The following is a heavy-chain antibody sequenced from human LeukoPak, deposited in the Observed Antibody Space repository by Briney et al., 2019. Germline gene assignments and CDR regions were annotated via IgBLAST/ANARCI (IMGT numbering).Heavy chain of an antibody. D-gene: IGHD5-18*01. CDR2: INSDGSST. V-gene: IGHV3-74*01. CDR3: ASLDTAKQPLANH. Sequence: GGSLRLSCAASGFTFSSYWMHWVRQAPGKGLVWVSRINSDGSSTSYADSVKGRFTISKNSAKNSLYLQMNTLRVEDTAMYYCASLDTAKQPLANHWGQGTLVTVSS. J-gene: IGHJ5*02. CDR1: GFTFSSYW.